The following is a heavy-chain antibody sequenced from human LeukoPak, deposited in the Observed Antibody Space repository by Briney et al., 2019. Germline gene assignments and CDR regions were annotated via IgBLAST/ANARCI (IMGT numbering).Heavy chain of an antibody. Sequence: GGSLRLSCAASGFTFSSYAMSWVRQAPGKGLEWVSAISGSGGSTYYADSVKGRFTISRDNSKNTLYLQMSSLRAEDTAVYYCAKDTAVAGTWDYWGQGTLVTVSS. J-gene: IGHJ4*02. V-gene: IGHV3-23*01. D-gene: IGHD6-19*01. CDR3: AKDTAVAGTWDY. CDR2: ISGSGGST. CDR1: GFTFSSYA.